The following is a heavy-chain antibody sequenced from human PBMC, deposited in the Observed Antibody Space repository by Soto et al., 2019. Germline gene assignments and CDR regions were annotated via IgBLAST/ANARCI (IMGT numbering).Heavy chain of an antibody. V-gene: IGHV3-48*02. D-gene: IGHD3-3*01. CDR1: GFTFSSYS. CDR3: ARAYDFWSGYPGFYYYYGMDV. J-gene: IGHJ6*02. CDR2: ISSSSSTI. Sequence: GGSLRLSCAASGFTFSSYSMNWVRQAPGKGLEWVSYISSSSSTIYYADSVKGRFTVSRDNAKNSLYLQMNSLRDEDTAVYYCARAYDFWSGYPGFYYYYGMDVWGQGTTVTVSS.